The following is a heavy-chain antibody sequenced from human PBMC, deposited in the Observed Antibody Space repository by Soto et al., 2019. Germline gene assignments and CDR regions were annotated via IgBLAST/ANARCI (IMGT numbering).Heavy chain of an antibody. J-gene: IGHJ6*02. CDR1: GFTFSSYG. D-gene: IGHD3-3*01. Sequence: QVQLVESGGGVVQPGRSLRLSCAASGFTFSSYGMHWVRQAPGKGLEWVAVIWYDGSNKYYADSVKGRFTISRDNSKNTLYLQMNSLRAEDTAVYYCARDSTIFGVAPGMDVWGQGTTVTVSS. V-gene: IGHV3-33*01. CDR2: IWYDGSNK. CDR3: ARDSTIFGVAPGMDV.